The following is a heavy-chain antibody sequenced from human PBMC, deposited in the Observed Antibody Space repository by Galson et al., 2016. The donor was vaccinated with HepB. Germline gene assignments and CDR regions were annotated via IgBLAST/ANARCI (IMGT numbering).Heavy chain of an antibody. CDR3: AISGVPGLNYYDGSGYFPMGY. V-gene: IGHV3-21*06. J-gene: IGHJ4*02. D-gene: IGHD3-22*01. CDR2: ISLDSKFI. Sequence: SLRLSCAASGFTFSSFSMNWVRQTPGKGLEWVSSISLDSKFINYADSVEGRFTISRDNDDNTLSLQMNSLRPEDTSVYYCAISGVPGLNYYDGSGYFPMGYWGQGTLVTVPS. CDR1: GFTFSSFS.